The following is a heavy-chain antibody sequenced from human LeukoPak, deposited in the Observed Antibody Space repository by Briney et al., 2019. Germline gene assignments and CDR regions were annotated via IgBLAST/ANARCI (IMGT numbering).Heavy chain of an antibody. CDR2: IYTSGST. Sequence: SETLSLTCTVSGGSISSYYWSWIRQPAGKGLEWIGRIYTSGSTNYNPSLKSRVTMSVDTSKNQFSLKLSSVTAADTAVYCCARSYSGYGEDAFDIWGQGTMVTVSS. CDR1: GGSISSYY. CDR3: ARSYSGYGEDAFDI. V-gene: IGHV4-4*07. D-gene: IGHD5-12*01. J-gene: IGHJ3*02.